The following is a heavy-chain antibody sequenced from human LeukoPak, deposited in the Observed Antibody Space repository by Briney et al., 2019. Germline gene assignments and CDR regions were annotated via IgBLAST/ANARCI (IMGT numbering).Heavy chain of an antibody. CDR2: INPNSGGT. CDR1: GYTFTGYY. J-gene: IGHJ6*04. Sequence: ASVKVSCKASGYTFTGYYMHWVRQAPGQGLEWMGWINPNSGGTNYAQKFQGWVTMTRDTPISTAYMELSRLRSDDTAVYYCARDRSTTGTGWGMDVWGKGTTVTVSS. D-gene: IGHD1-1*01. CDR3: ARDRSTTGTGWGMDV. V-gene: IGHV1-2*04.